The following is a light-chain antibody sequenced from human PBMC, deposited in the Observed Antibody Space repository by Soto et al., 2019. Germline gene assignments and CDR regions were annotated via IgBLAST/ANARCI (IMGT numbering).Light chain of an antibody. V-gene: IGLV1-40*01. J-gene: IGLJ2*01. Sequence: QSVLTQPPSVSGAPGQRVTISCTGSSSNIGAGYDVHWYQQLPGTAPKLLIYGNNNRPSGVPDRFSGSKSGTSASLAITGLPAGDEGEYYCLFYSSSLSGLEGFGGGTKLTVL. CDR2: GNN. CDR3: LFYSSSLSGLEG. CDR1: SSNIGAGYD.